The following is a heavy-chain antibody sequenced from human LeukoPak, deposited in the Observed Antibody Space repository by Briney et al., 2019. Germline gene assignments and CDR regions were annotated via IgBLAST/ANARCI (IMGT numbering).Heavy chain of an antibody. J-gene: IGHJ6*03. CDR1: GGSISSYY. D-gene: IGHD3-10*01. V-gene: IGHV4-4*07. CDR3: ARHQEGMVRGVLYYMDV. CDR2: IYTSGST. Sequence: PSETLSLTCTVSGGSISSYYWSWIRQPAGKGLEWIGRIYTSGSTNYNPSLKSRVTMSVDTSKNQFSLKMSSVTAADTAVYFCARHQEGMVRGVLYYMDVWGKGTTVIISS.